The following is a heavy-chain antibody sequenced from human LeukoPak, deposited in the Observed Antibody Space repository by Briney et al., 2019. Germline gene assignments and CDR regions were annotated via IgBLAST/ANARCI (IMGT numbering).Heavy chain of an antibody. V-gene: IGHV1-18*01. D-gene: IGHD2-2*02. J-gene: IGHJ4*02. CDR1: GYTFTSYG. Sequence: GASVQVSCKASGYTFTSYGISWVRQAPGQGLEWMGWISAYNGNTNYAQKLQGRVTMTTDTSTSTAYMELRSLRSDDTAVYYCAREYCSSTSCYRTGDDFDYWGQGTLVTVSS. CDR3: AREYCSSTSCYRTGDDFDY. CDR2: ISAYNGNT.